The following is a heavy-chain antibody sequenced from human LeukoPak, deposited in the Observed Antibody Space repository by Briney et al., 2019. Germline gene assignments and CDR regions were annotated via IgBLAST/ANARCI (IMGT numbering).Heavy chain of an antibody. J-gene: IGHJ4*02. D-gene: IGHD1-26*01. V-gene: IGHV3-7*01. CDR3: ARVGAWELQRVFDY. Sequence: PGGSLRLSCAASGFTFSDYWMTWVRQVPGTGLEWVANINRGGNEVHYVDSVKGRFTISRDNAKNSLYLQLDSLRVEDTAVYYCARVGAWELQRVFDYWGQGTLVTVSS. CDR1: GFTFSDYW. CDR2: INRGGNEV.